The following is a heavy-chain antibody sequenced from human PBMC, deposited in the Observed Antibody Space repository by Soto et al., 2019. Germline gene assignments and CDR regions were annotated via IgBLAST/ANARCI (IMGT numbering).Heavy chain of an antibody. J-gene: IGHJ4*02. D-gene: IGHD2-21*01. Sequence: SETLSLTCTVSGGSISSYYWSWIRQTPGKGLEWIGYVHDSWGPDYNPSLKSRVTMSVDTSKNQFSLKLTSVNAADTAVYYCTRGGDAYKNGHWGQGTLVTVSS. CDR1: GGSISSYY. CDR3: TRGGDAYKNGH. V-gene: IGHV4-59*01. CDR2: VHDSWGP.